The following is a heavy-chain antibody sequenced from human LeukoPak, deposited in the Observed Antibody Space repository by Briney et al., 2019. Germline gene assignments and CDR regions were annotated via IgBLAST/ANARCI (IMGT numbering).Heavy chain of an antibody. Sequence: PGGSLRLSCAASGFTFSSYAMSWVRQAPGKGLEWVSAINTGGVSTYYADSVKGRFTTSRDNSRNTLYLQMNSLRAEDTAVYYCAKDFGGAGSYYCPFDYWGQGTLVTVSS. D-gene: IGHD3-10*01. CDR1: GFTFSSYA. CDR3: AKDFGGAGSYYCPFDY. V-gene: IGHV3-23*01. J-gene: IGHJ4*02. CDR2: INTGGVST.